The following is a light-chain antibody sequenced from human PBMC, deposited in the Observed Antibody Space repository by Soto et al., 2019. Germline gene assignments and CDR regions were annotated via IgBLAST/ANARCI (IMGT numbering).Light chain of an antibody. V-gene: IGKV3-20*01. J-gene: IGKJ5*01. Sequence: EIVLTQSPGTLSLSPGGRATFSCRASQSVSSSFLAWYQQKPGQAPRLLIYGASSRATGIPDRFSGSGSGTDFTLTISRLEPEDFAVYYCQQYGSSFGQGTRLEIK. CDR3: QQYGSS. CDR1: QSVSSSF. CDR2: GAS.